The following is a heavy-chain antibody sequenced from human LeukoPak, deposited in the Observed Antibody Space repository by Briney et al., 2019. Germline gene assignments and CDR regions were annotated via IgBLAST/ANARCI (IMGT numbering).Heavy chain of an antibody. CDR2: IDSDGSRT. Sequence: GGSLGLSCAASGFTFSNYWMHWVRQAPGKGLVWVSRIDSDGSRTSYADSVKGRFTISRDNAKNTLYLQMNNLRAEDTAVYYCTTSGGSYRFDPWGQGTLVTVSS. CDR3: TTSGGSYRFDP. CDR1: GFTFSNYW. D-gene: IGHD1-26*01. J-gene: IGHJ5*02. V-gene: IGHV3-74*01.